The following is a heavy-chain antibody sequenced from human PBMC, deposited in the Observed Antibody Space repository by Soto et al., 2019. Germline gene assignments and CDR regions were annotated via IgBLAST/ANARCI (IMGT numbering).Heavy chain of an antibody. D-gene: IGHD6-19*01. CDR1: GGTFSSYA. J-gene: IGHJ5*02. V-gene: IGHV1-69*13. CDR2: IIPIFGTA. Sequence: SVKVSCKASGGTFSSYAISGVRQAPGQGLEWMGGIIPIFGTANYAQKFQGRVTITADESTSTAYMELSSLRSEDTAVYYCAKSSGWQLNWFDPRGQGTLVTVSS. CDR3: AKSSGWQLNWFDP.